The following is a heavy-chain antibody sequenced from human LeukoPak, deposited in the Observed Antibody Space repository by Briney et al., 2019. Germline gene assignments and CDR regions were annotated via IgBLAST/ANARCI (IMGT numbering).Heavy chain of an antibody. CDR3: ARGGVVAAPGDAFDT. CDR1: GYSINSGYY. Sequence: SETLSLTCSVSGYSINSGYYWGCIRPPPGKGLDWIGSIYHSGSTYYNPSLKSRVTISVDMSKNQFSLKLNSVTAADTAVYYCARGGVVAAPGDAFDTWGQGTMVTVSS. D-gene: IGHD2-15*01. V-gene: IGHV4-38-2*02. CDR2: IYHSGST. J-gene: IGHJ3*02.